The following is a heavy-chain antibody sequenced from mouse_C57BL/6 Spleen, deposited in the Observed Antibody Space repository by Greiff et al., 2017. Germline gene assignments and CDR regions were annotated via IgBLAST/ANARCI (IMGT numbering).Heavy chain of an antibody. Sequence: EVKLMESGGGLVQPGGSLSLSCAASGFTFTDYYMSWVRQPPGKALEWLGFLRNKANGYTTEYSASVKGRFTISRDNSQSILYLQMNALRAEDSATYYCARYPSFSYYGNLYYAMDYWGQGTSVTVSS. CDR3: ARYPSFSYYGNLYYAMDY. D-gene: IGHD2-1*01. CDR2: LRNKANGYTT. V-gene: IGHV7-3*01. CDR1: GFTFTDYY. J-gene: IGHJ4*01.